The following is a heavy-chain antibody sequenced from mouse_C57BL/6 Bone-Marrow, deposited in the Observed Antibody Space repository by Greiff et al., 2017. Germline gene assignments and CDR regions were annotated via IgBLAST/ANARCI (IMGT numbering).Heavy chain of an antibody. CDR1: GYSITSGYD. V-gene: IGHV3-1*01. CDR2: ISYSGST. CDR3: ARANRYYAMDD. J-gene: IGHJ4*01. Sequence: EVQLVESGPGMVKPSQSLSLTCTVTGYSITSGYDWHWIRHFPGNKLEWMGYISYSGSTNYNPSLKSRISITHDTSKNHFFLKLNSVTTEDTATYYCARANRYYAMDDWGQGTSVTVSS.